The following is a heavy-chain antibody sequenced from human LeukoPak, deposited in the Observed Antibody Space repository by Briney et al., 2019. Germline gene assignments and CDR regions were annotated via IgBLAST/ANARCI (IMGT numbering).Heavy chain of an antibody. CDR2: TYYRSKWYN. V-gene: IGHV6-1*01. D-gene: IGHD1-26*01. Sequence: SQTLSLTCAITGDSVSTNSATWTWLRQSPSRGLEWLGRTYYRSKWYNDYAVSMKSRITINPDTSKNQFSLQLNSVTPEDTAVYYCARLVGASWFDSWGQGTLVTVSS. CDR3: ARLVGASWFDS. CDR1: GDSVSTNSAT. J-gene: IGHJ5*01.